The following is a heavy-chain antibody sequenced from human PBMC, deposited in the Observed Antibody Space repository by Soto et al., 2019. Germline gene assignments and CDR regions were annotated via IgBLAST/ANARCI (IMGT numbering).Heavy chain of an antibody. D-gene: IGHD3-16*01. J-gene: IGHJ4*02. CDR1: GGSVSSAGYY. V-gene: IGHV4-31*03. CDR3: ARERVGEFLFDF. CDR2: IYYSGST. Sequence: PSETLSLTCTVSGGSVSSAGYYWTWIRQHPGKGLEWIGYIYYSGSTYYNPSLQSRITISLDTSKNHFSLRLSSVTAADTAVYYCARERVGEFLFDFWGPGTLVTVSS.